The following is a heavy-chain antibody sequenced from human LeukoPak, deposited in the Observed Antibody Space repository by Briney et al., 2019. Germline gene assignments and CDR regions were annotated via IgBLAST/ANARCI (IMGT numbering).Heavy chain of an antibody. V-gene: IGHV3-74*01. CDR2: IIYDGATT. Sequence: GGSLRLSCAASGYSFSSYWMHWVRQAPGGGLVWSSRIIYDGATTSYADSVKGRFTISRDNATNTLYLHMYSVRAADTAAFYCVRGRPRGYSGYVIDYSGQGTPMSASS. J-gene: IGHJ4*02. D-gene: IGHD5-12*01. CDR3: VRGRPRGYSGYVIDY. CDR1: GYSFSSYW.